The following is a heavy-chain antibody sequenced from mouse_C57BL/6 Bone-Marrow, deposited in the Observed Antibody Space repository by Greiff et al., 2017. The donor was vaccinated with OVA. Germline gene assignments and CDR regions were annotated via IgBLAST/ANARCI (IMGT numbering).Heavy chain of an antibody. D-gene: IGHD1-1*01. CDR1: GYTFTDYY. CDR2: INPYNGGT. V-gene: IGHV1-19*01. Sequence: EVQLQQSGPVLVKPGASVKMSCKASGYTFTDYYMNWVKQSHGKSLEWIGVINPYNGGTSYNQKFKGKATLTVDKSSSTAYMELNRLTSEDSAVYYCAVTTVVEDWYFDVWGTGTTVTVSS. CDR3: AVTTVVEDWYFDV. J-gene: IGHJ1*03.